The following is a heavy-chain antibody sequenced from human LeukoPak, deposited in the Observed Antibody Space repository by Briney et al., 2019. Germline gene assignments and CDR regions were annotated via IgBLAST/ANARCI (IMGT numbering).Heavy chain of an antibody. CDR2: IYYSGST. Sequence: SETLSLTCSVSGGSISSYYWSWIRQPPGKGLEWIGYIYYSGSTNYNPSLKSRVTISVDTSKNQFSLKLSSVTATDTAVYYCARRRIAAAGTDCFDPSGQGTLVTVSS. J-gene: IGHJ5*02. D-gene: IGHD6-13*01. V-gene: IGHV4-59*08. CDR3: ARRRIAAAGTDCFDP. CDR1: GGSISSYY.